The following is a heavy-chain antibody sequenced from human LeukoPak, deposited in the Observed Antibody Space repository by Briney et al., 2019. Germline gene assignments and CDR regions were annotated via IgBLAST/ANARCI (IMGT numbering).Heavy chain of an antibody. D-gene: IGHD6-19*01. V-gene: IGHV1-18*01. CDR2: ISAYNGNT. CDR3: ARVLVSGWYGLDAFDI. CDR1: GYTFTSYG. J-gene: IGHJ3*02. Sequence: GASVKVSCKASGYTFTSYGISWVRQAPGQGLEWMGWISAYNGNTNYAQKLQGRVTMTTDTSTSTAYMELRSLRSDDTAVYYCARVLVSGWYGLDAFDIWGQGTMATVSS.